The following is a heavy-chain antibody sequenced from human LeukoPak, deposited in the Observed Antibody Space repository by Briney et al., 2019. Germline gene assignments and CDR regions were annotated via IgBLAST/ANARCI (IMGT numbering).Heavy chain of an antibody. CDR2: IKPDSGGT. Sequence: ASVKDSCKASGYTFTDHYMHWVRQAPGQGLEWMGWIKPDSGGTNYAQKFQGRVTMTRDTSISTAYMELSSLRSDDTAVYYCARRGGMYRNSWYSFDLWGQGTMVTVSS. D-gene: IGHD6-13*01. J-gene: IGHJ3*01. V-gene: IGHV1-2*02. CDR3: ARRGGMYRNSWYSFDL. CDR1: GYTFTDHY.